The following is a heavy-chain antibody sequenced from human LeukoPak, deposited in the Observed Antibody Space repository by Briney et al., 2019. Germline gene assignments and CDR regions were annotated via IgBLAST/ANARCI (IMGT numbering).Heavy chain of an antibody. D-gene: IGHD2-2*01. CDR2: IYTSGST. CDR3: ARGVALSSTRSLDY. Sequence: KPSETLSLTCTVSGGSISSYYWSWIRQPAGKGLEWIGRIYTSGSTNYNPSLKSRVTMSVDTSKNQFSLKLSSVTAADTAVYYCARGVALSSTRSLDYWGQGTLVTVSS. CDR1: GGSISSYY. J-gene: IGHJ4*02. V-gene: IGHV4-4*07.